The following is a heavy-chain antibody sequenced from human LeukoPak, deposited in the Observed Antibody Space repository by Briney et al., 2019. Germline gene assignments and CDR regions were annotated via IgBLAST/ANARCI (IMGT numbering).Heavy chain of an antibody. V-gene: IGHV4-59*08. D-gene: IGHD5-24*01. CDR2: IHDSGST. CDR3: VRLDAAAGRYLQFYY. J-gene: IGHJ4*02. CDR1: GASINNYY. Sequence: SETLPLTCTVSGASINNYYWSWIRQSPEKELEWVGYIHDSGSTNYNPSLKSRVTISVDTSKNQFSLKLSSVTAADTAVYYCVRLDAAAGRYLQFYYWGQGTLVTVSS.